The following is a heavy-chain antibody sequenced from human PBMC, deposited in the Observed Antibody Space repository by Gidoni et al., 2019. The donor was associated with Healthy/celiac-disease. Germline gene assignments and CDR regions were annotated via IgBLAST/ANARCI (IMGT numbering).Heavy chain of an antibody. CDR2: ISSSSSYI. CDR3: ARDRAVATEGYFDY. CDR1: GFTFSSYS. D-gene: IGHD5-12*01. V-gene: IGHV3-21*01. Sequence: EVQLVESGGGLVKPGGSLRLSCAASGFTFSSYSMNWVRQAPGKGLEWVSSISSSSSYISYADSVKGRFTISRDNAKNSLYLQMNSLRAEDTAVYYCARDRAVATEGYFDYWGQGTLVTVSS. J-gene: IGHJ4*02.